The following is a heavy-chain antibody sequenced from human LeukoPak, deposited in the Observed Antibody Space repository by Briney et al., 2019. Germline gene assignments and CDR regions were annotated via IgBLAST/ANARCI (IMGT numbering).Heavy chain of an antibody. Sequence: GGSLRLSCAASGFTLSRYSMDGVRQAPGKGLEWVSSISSSSSYIYYADSVKGRFTISRDNAKNSLYLQMNSLRAVDTAVYYCAREGYGDYYFDYWGQGTLVTVSS. CDR1: GFTLSRYS. D-gene: IGHD4-17*01. CDR3: AREGYGDYYFDY. J-gene: IGHJ4*02. CDR2: ISSSSSYI. V-gene: IGHV3-21*01.